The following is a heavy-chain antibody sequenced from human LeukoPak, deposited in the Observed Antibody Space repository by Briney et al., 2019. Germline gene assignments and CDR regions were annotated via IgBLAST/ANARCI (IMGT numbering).Heavy chain of an antibody. V-gene: IGHV3-33*01. CDR1: GFTFSSYG. Sequence: GRSLRLSCAASGFTFSSYGMHWVRQAPGKGLEWVAVIWYDGSNKYYADSVKGRFTISRDNSKNTLYLQMNSLRAEDTAVYYCARFNERVRGVIISLDYWGQGTLVTVSS. CDR2: IWYDGSNK. D-gene: IGHD3-10*01. CDR3: ARFNERVRGVIISLDY. J-gene: IGHJ4*02.